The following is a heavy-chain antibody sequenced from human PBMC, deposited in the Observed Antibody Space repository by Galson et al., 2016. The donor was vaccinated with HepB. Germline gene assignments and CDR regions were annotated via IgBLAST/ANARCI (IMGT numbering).Heavy chain of an antibody. Sequence: ETLFLTCTVSGDSISSSSHYWAWVRQPPGKGLEWIGEISHSGTTIFNPSLKSRVIMSVDKSKNQFSLHLISVTAADTAVYYCARDFKFGDAIWAFDIWGQGVMVTVSS. CDR1: GDSISSSSHY. CDR3: ARDFKFGDAIWAFDI. V-gene: IGHV4-39*07. J-gene: IGHJ3*02. CDR2: ISHSGTT. D-gene: IGHD3-10*01.